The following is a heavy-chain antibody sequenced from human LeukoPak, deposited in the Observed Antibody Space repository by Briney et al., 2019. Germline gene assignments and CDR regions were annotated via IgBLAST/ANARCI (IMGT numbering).Heavy chain of an antibody. D-gene: IGHD3-9*01. CDR2: ITPTGSYT. V-gene: IGHV3-11*05. CDR3: ARGHYHMPV. Sequence: GGSLRLSCTASGFTFSDYYMSWVRQAPGKGLVWLSYITPTGSYTDYVDSVKGRFTISRDNAKNSLYLQMNSLRAEDTAVYYCARGHYHMPVWGQGTMVTVSS. CDR1: GFTFSDYY. J-gene: IGHJ3*01.